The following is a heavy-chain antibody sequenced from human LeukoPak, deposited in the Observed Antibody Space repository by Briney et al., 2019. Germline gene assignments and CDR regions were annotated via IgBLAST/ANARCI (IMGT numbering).Heavy chain of an antibody. V-gene: IGHV3-21*01. CDR3: ARASGLYYYYGMDV. D-gene: IGHD3-10*01. CDR1: GFTFSSYS. CDR2: ISSGSSYI. J-gene: IGHJ6*02. Sequence: GGSLRPSCAASGFTFSSYSMNWVRQAPGKGLEWVSSISSGSSYIYYADSVKGRFTISRDNAKNSLYLQMNSLRAEDTAVYYCARASGLYYYYGMDVWGQGTTVTVSS.